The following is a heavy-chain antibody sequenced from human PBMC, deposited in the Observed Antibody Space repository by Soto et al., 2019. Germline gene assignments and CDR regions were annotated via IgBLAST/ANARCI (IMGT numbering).Heavy chain of an antibody. Sequence: ASVKVSCKASGYTFTSYDINWVRQATGQGLEWMGWMNPNSGNTGYAQKFQGRVTMTRNTSISTAYMELSSLRSEDTAVYYCARWIRIVVVPATIDKKVDYYYYMDVWGKGTTVTVSS. CDR1: GYTFTSYD. V-gene: IGHV1-8*01. CDR3: ARWIRIVVVPATIDKKVDYYYYMDV. D-gene: IGHD2-2*01. J-gene: IGHJ6*03. CDR2: MNPNSGNT.